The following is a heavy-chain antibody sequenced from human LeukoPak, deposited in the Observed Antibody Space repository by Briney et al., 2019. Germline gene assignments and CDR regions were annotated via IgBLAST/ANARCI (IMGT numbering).Heavy chain of an antibody. D-gene: IGHD3-10*01. Sequence: GGSLRLSCAASGVTFSSYGMSWVRQAPGKGLEWVSAISGSGGSTYYADSVKGRLTISRDDAKNALYLQMNSLRAEDTAVYYCARGHSGGNFDYWGQGTLLTVSS. CDR1: GVTFSSYG. J-gene: IGHJ4*02. CDR2: ISGSGGST. CDR3: ARGHSGGNFDY. V-gene: IGHV3-23*01.